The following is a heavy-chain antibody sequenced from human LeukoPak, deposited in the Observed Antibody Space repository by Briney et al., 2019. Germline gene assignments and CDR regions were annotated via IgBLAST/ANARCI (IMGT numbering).Heavy chain of an antibody. Sequence: GGSLRLSCAASGFTFDDYAMHWVRQAPGKGLEWVSGISWNSGSIDYADSVKGRFTISRDNAKNSLYLRMNSLRAEDTALYYCARAYYYDSKGSFDYWGQGTLVTVSS. V-gene: IGHV3-9*01. CDR3: ARAYYYDSKGSFDY. CDR1: GFTFDDYA. D-gene: IGHD3-22*01. CDR2: ISWNSGSI. J-gene: IGHJ4*02.